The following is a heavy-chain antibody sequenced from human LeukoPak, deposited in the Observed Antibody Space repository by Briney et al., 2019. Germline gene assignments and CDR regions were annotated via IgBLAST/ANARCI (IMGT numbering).Heavy chain of an antibody. D-gene: IGHD3-3*01. J-gene: IGHJ5*02. Sequence: SVKVSCKASGGTFNRYGINWVRQAPGQGLEWMGRIIPFLAITNYAQRFQGRVTITADESANIAYMELSNLRSDDTAVFYCARGNVLRFLEWSNWFDPWGQGTLVTVSS. CDR2: IIPFLAIT. V-gene: IGHV1-69*04. CDR3: ARGNVLRFLEWSNWFDP. CDR1: GGTFNRYG.